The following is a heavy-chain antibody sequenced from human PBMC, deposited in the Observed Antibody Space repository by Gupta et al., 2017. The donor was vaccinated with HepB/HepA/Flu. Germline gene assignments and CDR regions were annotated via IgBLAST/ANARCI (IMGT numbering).Heavy chain of an antibody. Sequence: QVQLVQSGAEVKKPGASVKVSCNASGYTFTSYYLHWVRQAPGQGLEWMGIINPSGGSTSYAQKFQGRVTMTRDTSTSTVYMELSSLRSEDTAVYYCASMSIAAHPGAFDIWGQGTMVTVSS. CDR3: ASMSIAAHPGAFDI. D-gene: IGHD6-6*01. CDR1: GYTFTSYY. V-gene: IGHV1-46*01. J-gene: IGHJ3*02. CDR2: INPSGGST.